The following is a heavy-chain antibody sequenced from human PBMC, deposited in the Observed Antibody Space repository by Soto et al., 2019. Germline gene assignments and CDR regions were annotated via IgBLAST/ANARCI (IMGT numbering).Heavy chain of an antibody. CDR3: ARDQGGRGGWYLY. CDR1: GFTFSSYS. Sequence: GGSLRLSCAASGFTFSSYSMNWVRQAPGKGLEWVSSISSSSSYIYYADSVKGRLTISRDNATNSLYLQMNSLRAEDTAVYYCARDQGGRGGWYLYWGQGTLVTVSS. V-gene: IGHV3-21*01. CDR2: ISSSSSYI. D-gene: IGHD6-19*01. J-gene: IGHJ4*02.